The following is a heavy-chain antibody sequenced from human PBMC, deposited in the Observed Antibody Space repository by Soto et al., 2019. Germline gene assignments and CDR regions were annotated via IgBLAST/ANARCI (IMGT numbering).Heavy chain of an antibody. CDR3: ARGGIAAAFYYYYGMDV. J-gene: IGHJ6*02. V-gene: IGHV3-33*01. CDR2: IWYDGSNK. CDR1: GFTFSSYG. D-gene: IGHD6-13*01. Sequence: GGSLRLSCAASGFTFSSYGMHWVRQAPGKGLEWVAVIWYDGSNKYYADSVMGRFTISRDNSKNTLYLQMNSLRAEDTAVYYCARGGIAAAFYYYYGMDVWGQGTTVTVSS.